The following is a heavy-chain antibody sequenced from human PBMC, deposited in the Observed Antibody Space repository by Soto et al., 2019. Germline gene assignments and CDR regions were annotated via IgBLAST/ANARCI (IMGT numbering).Heavy chain of an antibody. CDR2: ISGSGGST. Sequence: LRLSCAASGFTFSSYAMSWVRQAPGKGLEWVSAISGSGGSTYYADSVKGRFTISRDNSKNTLYLQMNSLRAEDTAVYYCTLGYCSSTSCSFDYWGQGTLVTVSS. CDR1: GFTFSSYA. J-gene: IGHJ4*02. V-gene: IGHV3-23*01. CDR3: TLGYCSSTSCSFDY. D-gene: IGHD2-2*01.